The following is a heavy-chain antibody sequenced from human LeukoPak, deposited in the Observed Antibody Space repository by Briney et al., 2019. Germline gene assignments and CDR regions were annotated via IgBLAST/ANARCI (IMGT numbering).Heavy chain of an antibody. Sequence: ASVKVSCKASGGTFSSYAISWVRQAPGQGLEWMGGIIPIFGTANYAQKFQGRVTITADKSTSTAYMELSSLRSEDTAVYYCAHGGIAAATYYFDYWGQGTLVTGSS. CDR3: AHGGIAAATYYFDY. V-gene: IGHV1-69*06. D-gene: IGHD6-13*01. CDR2: IIPIFGTA. J-gene: IGHJ4*02. CDR1: GGTFSSYA.